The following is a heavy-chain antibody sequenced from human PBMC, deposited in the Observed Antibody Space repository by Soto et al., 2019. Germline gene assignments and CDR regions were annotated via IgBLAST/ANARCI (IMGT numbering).Heavy chain of an antibody. CDR1: GFTFSNAW. D-gene: IGHD2-21*01. Sequence: GGSLRLSCAASGFTFSNAWLSWVRQAPGKGLEWIGRIRATTDGGTADYAAPVKGRFTISRDDSRNTLYLQMNSLKTEDTAVYSCMTKYSISKGGCWGQGTLVTVSS. CDR3: MTKYSISKGGC. J-gene: IGHJ4*02. CDR2: IRATTDGGTA. V-gene: IGHV3-15*01.